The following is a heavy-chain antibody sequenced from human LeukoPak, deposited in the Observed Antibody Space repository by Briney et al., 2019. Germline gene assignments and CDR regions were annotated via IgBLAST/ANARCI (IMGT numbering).Heavy chain of an antibody. CDR2: ISWNSGDI. Sequence: GGSLKLSCAASGFTFEDYAMHWVRQAPGKGLEWVSGISWNSGDIGYADSVKGRFTVSRDNAKNSLYLQKNGLRPDDTALYYCAKGVVRRALYFDYWGQGTLVTVSS. CDR3: AKGVVRRALYFDY. D-gene: IGHD3-10*01. J-gene: IGHJ4*02. V-gene: IGHV3-9*01. CDR1: GFTFEDYA.